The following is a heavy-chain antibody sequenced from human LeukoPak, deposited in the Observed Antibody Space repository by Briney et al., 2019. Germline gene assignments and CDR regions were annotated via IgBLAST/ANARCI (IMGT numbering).Heavy chain of an antibody. D-gene: IGHD6-13*01. CDR3: VRDGQQLSFDK. CDR1: GFTFSNYW. CDR2: VGSYGAYT. Sequence: GGSLRLSCAASGFTFSNYWMHWVRQTPQTGLVWVSRVGSYGAYTSSADSVKGRFAMSRDNAKNTLYLQMNSLRVEDTAGYYCVRDGQQLSFDKWVQGTLVTVCS. J-gene: IGHJ4*02. V-gene: IGHV3-74*01.